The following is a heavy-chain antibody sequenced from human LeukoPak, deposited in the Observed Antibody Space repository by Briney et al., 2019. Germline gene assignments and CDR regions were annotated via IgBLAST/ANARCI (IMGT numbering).Heavy chain of an antibody. CDR1: GYTFTGYY. CDR2: INPNSGGT. D-gene: IGHD6-13*01. V-gene: IGHV1-2*02. CDR3: ARGFVAAAGN. Sequence: ASVKVSCNASGYTFTGYYMHWVRQAPGQGLEWMGWINPNSGGTNYAQKFQGRGTMTRDTSIRTAYKDPSRLRSDDTAVYYCARGFVAAAGNWVQGTLVTDSS. J-gene: IGHJ4*02.